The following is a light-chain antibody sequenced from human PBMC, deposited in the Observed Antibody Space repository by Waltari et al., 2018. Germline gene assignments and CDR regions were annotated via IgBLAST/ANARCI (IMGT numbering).Light chain of an antibody. CDR3: MQGIHGPWT. CDR1: QSLVHRAGNTY. V-gene: IGKV2-30*02. J-gene: IGKJ1*01. CDR2: RVS. Sequence: VVMTQSLLSLPVTLGQPASIPCRSSQSLVHRAGNTYLNWCQQRPGQSPRRLIYRVSNPDSGVPERFSGSEAGTDFTHNSSRVEAENVGMYYGMQGIHGPWTFGHGTRVESK.